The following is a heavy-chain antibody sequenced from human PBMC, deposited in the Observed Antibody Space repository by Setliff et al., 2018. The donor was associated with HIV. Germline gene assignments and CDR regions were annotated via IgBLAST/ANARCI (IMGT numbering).Heavy chain of an antibody. CDR3: ARAGRGGGSYWTFDY. V-gene: IGHV5-51*01. D-gene: IGHD1-26*01. J-gene: IGHJ4*02. CDR2: IYPGDSDI. CDR1: EYSFTNNW. Sequence: PGASLTISCKGSEYSFTNNWLGWVRRMPGKGLAWMGIIYPGDSDIRYSPSFPGQVTISADKAISTAYLQWSSLKASDTGMYYCARAGRGGGSYWTFDYWGQGTLVTVSS.